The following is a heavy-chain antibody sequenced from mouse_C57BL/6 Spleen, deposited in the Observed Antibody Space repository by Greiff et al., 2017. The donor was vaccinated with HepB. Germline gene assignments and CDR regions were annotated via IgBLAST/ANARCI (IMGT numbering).Heavy chain of an antibody. CDR1: GYTFTGYW. J-gene: IGHJ1*03. Sequence: VKLQQSGAELMKPGASVKLSCKATGYTFTGYWIEWVKQRPGHGLEWIGEILPGSGSTNYNEKFKGKATFTADTSSNTAYMQLSSLTTEDSAIYYCARDTYYYGSSHWYFDVWGTGTTVTVSS. D-gene: IGHD1-1*01. V-gene: IGHV1-9*01. CDR3: ARDTYYYGSSHWYFDV. CDR2: ILPGSGST.